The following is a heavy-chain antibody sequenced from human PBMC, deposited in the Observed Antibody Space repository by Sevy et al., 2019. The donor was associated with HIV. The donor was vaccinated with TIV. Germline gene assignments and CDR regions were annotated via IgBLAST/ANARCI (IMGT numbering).Heavy chain of an antibody. Sequence: ASVKVSCKASGYRFMDFYFHWVRQAPGQGPEWMGWINPKNGVTAYARKLQGRITIARDTSTTTAYMDLTRLTSDETAIYYCARELVKGFDFWGQGTPVTVSS. CDR1: GYRFMDFY. CDR3: ARELVKGFDF. J-gene: IGHJ5*01. CDR2: INPKNGVT. D-gene: IGHD3-3*02. V-gene: IGHV1-2*02.